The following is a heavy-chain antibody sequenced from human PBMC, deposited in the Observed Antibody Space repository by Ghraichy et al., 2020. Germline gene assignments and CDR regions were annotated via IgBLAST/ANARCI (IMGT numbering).Heavy chain of an antibody. Sequence: SVKVSCKASGGTFSSYAISWVRQAPGQGLEWMGGIIPIFGTANYAQKFQGRVTITADKSTSTAYMELSSLRSEDTAVYYCARDAYSGSYYSCDYWGQGTLVTVSS. D-gene: IGHD1-26*01. J-gene: IGHJ4*02. V-gene: IGHV1-69*06. CDR2: IIPIFGTA. CDR3: ARDAYSGSYYSCDY. CDR1: GGTFSSYA.